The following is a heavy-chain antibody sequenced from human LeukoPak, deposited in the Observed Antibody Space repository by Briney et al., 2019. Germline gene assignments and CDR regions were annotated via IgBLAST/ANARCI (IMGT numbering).Heavy chain of an antibody. J-gene: IGHJ4*02. CDR1: GFTFSSYA. CDR2: ISGSGGST. CDR3: AKGAPAPPYYYDSSGYQHFDC. D-gene: IGHD3-22*01. V-gene: IGHV3-23*01. Sequence: PGASLRLSCAASGFTFSSYAMSWVRQAPGKGLEWVSAISGSGGSTYYADSVKGRFTISRDNSKNTLYLQMNSLRAEDTAVYYCAKGAPAPPYYYDSSGYQHFDCWGQGTLVTVSS.